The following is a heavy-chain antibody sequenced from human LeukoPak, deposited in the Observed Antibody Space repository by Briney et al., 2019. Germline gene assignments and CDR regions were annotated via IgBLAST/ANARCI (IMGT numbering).Heavy chain of an antibody. Sequence: SETLSLTCTVSGGSISSSGYYWGWIRQPPGKGLEWIGSIYYSGSTYYNPSLKSRVTISVDTSKNQFSLKLSSVTAADTAVYYCARFDSSGYYRWVDAFDIWGQGTMVTVSS. CDR1: GGSISSSGYY. CDR3: ARFDSSGYYRWVDAFDI. CDR2: IYYSGST. J-gene: IGHJ3*02. V-gene: IGHV4-39*07. D-gene: IGHD3-22*01.